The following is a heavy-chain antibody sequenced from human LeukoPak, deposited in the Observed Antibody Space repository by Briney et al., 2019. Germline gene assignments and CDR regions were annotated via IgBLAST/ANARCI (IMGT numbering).Heavy chain of an antibody. CDR1: GFTFSSYA. J-gene: IGHJ4*02. D-gene: IGHD5-18*01. CDR2: ISAGGDTP. V-gene: IGHV3-23*01. Sequence: QPGGSLRLSCAASGFTFSSYAMNWVRQAPGKGLEWVSAISAGGDTPYYADSAKGRFTISRDNSKNTVYLQMNSLRAEDTALYYCARGSYGPNHNFDYWGQGALVTVSS. CDR3: ARGSYGPNHNFDY.